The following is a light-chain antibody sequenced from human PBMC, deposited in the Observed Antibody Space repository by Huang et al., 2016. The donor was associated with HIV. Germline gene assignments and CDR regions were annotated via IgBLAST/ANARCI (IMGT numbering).Light chain of an antibody. V-gene: IGKV4-1*01. CDR1: RSILYNSKNKKY. J-gene: IGKJ3*01. CDR2: WAS. CDR3: QKYYTTPGT. Sequence: DIVLSQSPDSLAVSLGERATINCSSSRSILYNSKNKKYLALHQQKPGQSPKLRIYWASTRESGVPDRFSGSGSETDFTLTSSSLQAEDVAVYFCQKYYTTPGTFGPGTTVHIK.